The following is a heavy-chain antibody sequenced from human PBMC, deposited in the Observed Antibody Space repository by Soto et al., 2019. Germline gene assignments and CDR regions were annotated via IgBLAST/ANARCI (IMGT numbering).Heavy chain of an antibody. CDR3: ARAKVDTAMATPFDY. V-gene: IGHV4-59*01. CDR1: RCSISGYY. D-gene: IGHD5-18*01. CDR2: IYYIWST. Sequence: PSETRSLTWSVSRCSISGYYWSWIRQAPGKGLEXIGYIYYIWSTPKNPSLKIRATISVDTSKNKFPLKLSSVTAADTDVYYWARAKVDTAMATPFDYWGQGPLVTVSS. J-gene: IGHJ4*02.